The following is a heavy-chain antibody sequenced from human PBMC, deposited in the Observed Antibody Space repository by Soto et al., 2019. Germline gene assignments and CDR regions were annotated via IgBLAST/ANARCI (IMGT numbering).Heavy chain of an antibody. CDR1: GFTFDDYA. V-gene: IGHV3-9*01. D-gene: IGHD3-10*01. CDR3: AKELTYYYGSGSSGSMDV. Sequence: SLRLSCAASGFTFDDYAMHGVRQAPGKGLEWVSGISWNSGSIGYADSVKGRFTISRDNAKNSLYLQMNSLRAEDTALYYCAKELTYYYGSGSSGSMDVWGQGTTVTVSS. CDR2: ISWNSGSI. J-gene: IGHJ6*02.